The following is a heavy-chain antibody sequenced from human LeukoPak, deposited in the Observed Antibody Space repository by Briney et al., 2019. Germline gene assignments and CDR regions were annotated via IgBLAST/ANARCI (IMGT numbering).Heavy chain of an antibody. Sequence: SETLSLTCTVSGGSISSGSYYWSWIRQPAGKGLEWIARIYTSATTNYNPPLKSRVTISVDTSKNQCSLKLSSVTAADTAMYYCAREVSLYGSGSPSWFDPWGQGTLVTVSS. CDR3: AREVSLYGSGSPSWFDP. J-gene: IGHJ5*02. D-gene: IGHD3-10*01. CDR2: IYTSATT. V-gene: IGHV4-61*02. CDR1: GGSISSGSYY.